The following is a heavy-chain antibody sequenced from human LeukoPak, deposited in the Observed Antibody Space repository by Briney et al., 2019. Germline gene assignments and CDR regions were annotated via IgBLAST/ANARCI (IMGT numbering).Heavy chain of an antibody. Sequence: GSLRLSCAASGFTFSSYAMHWVRQAPGKGLEWVAVISYDGSNKYYADSVKGRFTTSRDNSKNTLYLQMNSLRAEDTAVYYCARDQLGATDYWGQGTLVTVSS. J-gene: IGHJ4*02. CDR1: GFTFSSYA. CDR2: ISYDGSNK. CDR3: ARDQLGATDY. V-gene: IGHV3-30-3*01. D-gene: IGHD1-26*01.